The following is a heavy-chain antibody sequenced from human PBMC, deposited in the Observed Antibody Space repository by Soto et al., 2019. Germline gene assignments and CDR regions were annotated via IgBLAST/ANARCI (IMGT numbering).Heavy chain of an antibody. CDR3: ARQGTTVVIQAYFDY. V-gene: IGHV4-39*01. Sequence: SETLSLTCIVSGESISSSSYYWGWIRQPPGKGLEWIGSIYHSGRTYYNPSLKSRVSISIDTAKNQFSLKLSSVTAADTALDYGARQGTTVVIQAYFDYWGQGALVTVSS. J-gene: IGHJ4*02. CDR1: GESISSSSYY. CDR2: IYHSGRT. D-gene: IGHD2-21*01.